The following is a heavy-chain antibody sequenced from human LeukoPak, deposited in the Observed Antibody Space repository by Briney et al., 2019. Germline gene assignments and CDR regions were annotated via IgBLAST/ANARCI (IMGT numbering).Heavy chain of an antibody. D-gene: IGHD3/OR15-3a*01. CDR3: ARERIWTGKTFDY. J-gene: IGHJ4*02. Sequence: PGGSLGLSCAASGFSFSSYWMSWVRQAPGKGLEWVANIKQDGNEKYYVDSVKGRFTISRDNAKNSLYLQMNSLRAEDTAVYYCARERIWTGKTFDYWGQGTLVTVSS. CDR1: GFSFSSYW. CDR2: IKQDGNEK. V-gene: IGHV3-7*05.